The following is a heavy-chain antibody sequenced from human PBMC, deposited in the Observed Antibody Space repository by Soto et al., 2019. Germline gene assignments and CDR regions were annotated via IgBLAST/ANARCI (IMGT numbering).Heavy chain of an antibody. V-gene: IGHV3-33*01. CDR3: ARDDEYSGNGMDV. Sequence: QVQLVESGGGVVQPGRSLTLSCAASGFTVSNYGMHWVSQAAGKGLEWVAVIWNDGSNRYHADSVKDRFTISRDNSKNALYLQMNSLRAEDTAVYYWARDDEYSGNGMDVWGQGTTVTVS. CDR1: GFTVSNYG. CDR2: IWNDGSNR. D-gene: IGHD3-10*01. J-gene: IGHJ6*02.